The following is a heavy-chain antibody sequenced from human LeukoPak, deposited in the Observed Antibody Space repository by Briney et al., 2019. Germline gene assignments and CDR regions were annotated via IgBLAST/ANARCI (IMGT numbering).Heavy chain of an antibody. V-gene: IGHV3-7*03. D-gene: IGHD2-2*03. J-gene: IGHJ4*02. CDR2: IKQDGSEK. Sequence: GGSLRLSCAASGFTFSSYWMSWVRQAPGKGLEWVANIKQDGSEKYYVDSVKGRFTTSRDNAKNSLYLQMNSLRAEDTAVYYCARDLGIVVVPAAPGYWGQGTLVTVSS. CDR3: ARDLGIVVVPAAPGY. CDR1: GFTFSSYW.